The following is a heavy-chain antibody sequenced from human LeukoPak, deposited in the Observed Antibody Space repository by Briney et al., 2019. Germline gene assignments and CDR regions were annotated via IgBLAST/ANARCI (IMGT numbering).Heavy chain of an antibody. V-gene: IGHV3-21*04. CDR1: GFTFSSYS. CDR3: ARERRVYYDSSGLIDY. D-gene: IGHD3-22*01. CDR2: ISGNSRYI. J-gene: IGHJ4*02. Sequence: GGSLRLSCAASGFTFSSYSMTWVRQAPGKGLEWVSSISGNSRYIYYADSVKGRFTISRDNAKNSLYLQMNSLRAEDTAVYYCARERRVYYDSSGLIDYWGQGTLVTVSS.